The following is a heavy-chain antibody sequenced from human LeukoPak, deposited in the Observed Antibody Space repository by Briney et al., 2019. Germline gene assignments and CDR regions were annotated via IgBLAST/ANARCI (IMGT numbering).Heavy chain of an antibody. V-gene: IGHV3-23*01. CDR1: GFTFSSYA. CDR2: ISGSGGST. J-gene: IGHJ3*02. D-gene: IGHD3-9*01. Sequence: GGSLRLSCAASGFTFSSYAMSWVRQAPGKGLEWVSAISGSGGSTNYADSVKGRFTISRDNSKNTLYLQMNSLRAEDTAVYYCANLNYDILTGYYMGAFDIWGQGTMVTVSS. CDR3: ANLNYDILTGYYMGAFDI.